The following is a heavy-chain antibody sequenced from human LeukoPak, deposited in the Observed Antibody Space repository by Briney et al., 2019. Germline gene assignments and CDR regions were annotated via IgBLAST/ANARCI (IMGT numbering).Heavy chain of an antibody. Sequence: GGSLRLSCAASGFIFSSHGMTWVRQAPGRGLEWVSSIRPSGDNTYCGDSVKGRFTISRDNSKNTVYLQMNNMRVDDTAVYYCARVAGWHWFDPWGQGTLVTVSS. D-gene: IGHD6-19*01. CDR2: IRPSGDNT. CDR1: GFIFSSHG. J-gene: IGHJ5*02. V-gene: IGHV3-23*01. CDR3: ARVAGWHWFDP.